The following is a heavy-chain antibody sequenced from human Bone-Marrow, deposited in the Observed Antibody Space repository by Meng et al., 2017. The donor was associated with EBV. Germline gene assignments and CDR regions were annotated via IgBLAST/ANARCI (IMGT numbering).Heavy chain of an antibody. CDR2: ISSSSSYI. CDR3: ARGPLTYYDFWSGYFGSYYFDY. J-gene: IGHJ4*02. D-gene: IGHD3-3*01. V-gene: IGHV3-21*01. Sequence: EVXLVESGGXLVKPGGSLRLSCGASGFTFSSYSMNWVRQAPGKGLEWVSSISSSSSYIYYADSVKGRFTISRDNAKNSLYLQMNSLRAEDTAVYYCARGPLTYYDFWSGYFGSYYFDYWGQGTMVTVSA. CDR1: GFTFSSYS.